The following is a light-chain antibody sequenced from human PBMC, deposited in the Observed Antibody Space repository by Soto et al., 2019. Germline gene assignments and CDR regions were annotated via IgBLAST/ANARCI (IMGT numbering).Light chain of an antibody. Sequence: QPVLTQSPSASASLGASVKLTCTLSSGHSSYAIAWHQQQPEKGPRYLMKLNSDGSHTKGDGIPDRFSGSRSGAERYLIISSLQSEDEADYYCQTWGTGIRVFGGGTKLTVL. J-gene: IGLJ2*01. CDR2: LNSDGSH. V-gene: IGLV4-69*01. CDR1: SGHSSYA. CDR3: QTWGTGIRV.